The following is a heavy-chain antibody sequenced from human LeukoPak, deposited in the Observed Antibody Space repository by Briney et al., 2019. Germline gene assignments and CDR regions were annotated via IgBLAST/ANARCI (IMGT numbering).Heavy chain of an antibody. CDR1: GGSISSGGYY. J-gene: IGHJ4*02. CDR3: ARHRWQWPDAHFDY. Sequence: SETLSLTCTVSGGSISSGGYYWSWIRQHPGKGLEWIGYIYYSGSTYYNPSLKSRVTISVDTSKNQFSLKLSSVTAADTAVYYCARHRWQWPDAHFDYWGQGTLVTVSS. V-gene: IGHV4-31*03. CDR2: IYYSGST. D-gene: IGHD6-19*01.